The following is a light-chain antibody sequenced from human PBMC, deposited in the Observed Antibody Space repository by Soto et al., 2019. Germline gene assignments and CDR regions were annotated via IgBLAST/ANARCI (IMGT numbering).Light chain of an antibody. Sequence: PGARATLSCRASQTISHNFLAWYQQKPGQAPRVLIYGASSRATGIPDRFSGSGSGTDFTLTISRLEPEDFALYYCQQYGTSTWTFGQGTKVEIK. CDR1: QTISHNF. J-gene: IGKJ1*01. CDR2: GAS. V-gene: IGKV3-20*01. CDR3: QQYGTSTWT.